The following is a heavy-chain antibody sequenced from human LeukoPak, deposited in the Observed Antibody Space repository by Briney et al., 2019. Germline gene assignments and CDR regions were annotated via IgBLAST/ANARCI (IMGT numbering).Heavy chain of an antibody. V-gene: IGHV3-23*01. J-gene: IGHJ4*02. CDR1: GFTFSTYW. D-gene: IGHD6-25*01. CDR3: ARDRRLASFDY. CDR2: ITGRGENT. Sequence: PGGSLRLSCAASGFTFSTYWMHWVRQAPGKGLEWVSGITGRGENTYYADSVKGRFTISRDNSKNTLYLQMNSLRAEDAAIYYCARDRRLASFDYGGQGTLVTVSS.